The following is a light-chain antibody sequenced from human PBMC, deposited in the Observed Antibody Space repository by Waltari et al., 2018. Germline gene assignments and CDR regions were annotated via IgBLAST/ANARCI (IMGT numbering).Light chain of an antibody. Sequence: QSALTQPASVSGAPGPSITISCSAVTGICGNSDFVSWYQHHPGKVPKLLIYEVIKRPPDISDRFTGSKSGNTASLSISGLQADDEADYYCCSYVQKDIWLFGRGTKVTVL. J-gene: IGLJ3*02. V-gene: IGLV2-23*02. CDR3: CSYVQKDIWL. CDR1: TGICGNSDF. CDR2: EVI.